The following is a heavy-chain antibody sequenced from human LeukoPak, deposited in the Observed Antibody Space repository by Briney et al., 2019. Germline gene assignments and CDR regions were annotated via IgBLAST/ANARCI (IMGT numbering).Heavy chain of an antibody. D-gene: IGHD1-26*01. V-gene: IGHV3-48*01. CDR1: GFSVSTYE. Sequence: PGGSLRLSCAASGFSVSTYEMNWVRQAPGKGLECVSYISSSGTTISYADSVEGRFTISRDNSQNTLYLQMSSLRGEDTALYYCAKDRGMVGASVRAFDYWGQGTLVTVSS. CDR3: AKDRGMVGASVRAFDY. CDR2: ISSSGTTI. J-gene: IGHJ4*02.